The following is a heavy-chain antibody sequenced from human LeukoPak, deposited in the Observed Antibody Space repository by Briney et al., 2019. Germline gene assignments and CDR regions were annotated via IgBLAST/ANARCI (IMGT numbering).Heavy chain of an antibody. Sequence: PGGSLRLSCAASGFAFSSFTMNWVRQAPGKGLEWVSSITSTSSYMFYADSVKGRFTISRDNAKNSLYLQMNSLRAEDAAIYYCARVHSEYRDHWGQGTLVTVSS. V-gene: IGHV3-21*01. CDR3: ARVHSEYRDH. CDR1: GFAFSSFT. CDR2: ITSTSSYM. J-gene: IGHJ4*02. D-gene: IGHD2-2*02.